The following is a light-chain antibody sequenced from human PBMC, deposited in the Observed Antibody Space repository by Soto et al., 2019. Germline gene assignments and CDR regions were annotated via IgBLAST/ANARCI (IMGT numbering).Light chain of an antibody. Sequence: EIVMLQSPATLSVSPGERATLSCRASQSISSNLAWYQQKPGQAPRLLIYGASTRATGIPARFSGSGSGPEFTLTISSLQSEDFAVYYCQQYNNWPPLFTFGPGTKVDIK. CDR1: QSISSN. CDR3: QQYNNWPPLFT. V-gene: IGKV3-15*01. J-gene: IGKJ3*01. CDR2: GAS.